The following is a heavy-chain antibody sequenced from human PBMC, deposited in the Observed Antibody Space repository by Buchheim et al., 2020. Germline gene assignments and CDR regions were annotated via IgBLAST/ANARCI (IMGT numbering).Heavy chain of an antibody. V-gene: IGHV4-34*01. CDR3: ARAGSFAYGIFKVSTSLDY. D-gene: IGHD3-10*01. J-gene: IGHJ4*02. CDR1: GGSFNDYF. CDR2: VNHIGTT. Sequence: QVQLQQWGAGLWKPSETLSLTCAVYGGSFNDYFWTWIRQPPGKGLEWIGGVNHIGTTNYNPSLKGRVTISTDTSKNQFSLRLTSVTAADTAVYYCARAGSFAYGIFKVSTSLDYWGQG.